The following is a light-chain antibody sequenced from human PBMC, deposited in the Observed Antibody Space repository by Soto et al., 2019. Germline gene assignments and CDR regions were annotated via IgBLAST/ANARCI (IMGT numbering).Light chain of an antibody. V-gene: IGKV3-15*01. CDR1: QSASSN. CDR3: QQYNKWPYT. Sequence: EVVMTQSPATLSVSPGERVTLSCRAGQSASSNLAWYQQKPGQAPSLLIYGASTRAAGIPARFSGSGSGAEFTLTISGLQSEDFAVYYCQQYNKWPYTFGQGTNLEIK. J-gene: IGKJ2*01. CDR2: GAS.